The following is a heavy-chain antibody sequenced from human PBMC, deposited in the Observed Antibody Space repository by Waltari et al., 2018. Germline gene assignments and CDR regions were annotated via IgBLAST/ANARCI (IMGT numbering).Heavy chain of an antibody. CDR2: VIPIFGTA. D-gene: IGHD1-26*01. CDR1: GGTFSSYA. J-gene: IGHJ3*02. V-gene: IGHV1-69*13. CDR3: ARERGIVGAKIDAFDI. Sequence: QVQLVQSGAEVKKPGSSVKVSCKASGGTFSSYAISWVRQAPGQGLEWLGGVIPIFGTANYAQKCQVRVTITADESTSTAYMELSSLRSEDTAVYYCARERGIVGAKIDAFDIWGQGTMVTVSS.